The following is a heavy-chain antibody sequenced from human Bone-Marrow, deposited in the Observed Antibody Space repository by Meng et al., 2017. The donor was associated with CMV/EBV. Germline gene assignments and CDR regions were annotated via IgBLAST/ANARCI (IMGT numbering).Heavy chain of an antibody. CDR2: IRYDGSNK. D-gene: IGHD2-21*01. CDR3: ARARCSGDCNEAPDY. Sequence: GESLKISCAASGFTFSSYGMHWVRQAPGKGLEWVAFIRYDGSNKYYADSVKGRFTNSRENSKNTLYLQMNSLRAEDTAVYYCARARCSGDCNEAPDYCGQGTLVTVSS. CDR1: GFTFSSYG. J-gene: IGHJ4*02. V-gene: IGHV3-30*02.